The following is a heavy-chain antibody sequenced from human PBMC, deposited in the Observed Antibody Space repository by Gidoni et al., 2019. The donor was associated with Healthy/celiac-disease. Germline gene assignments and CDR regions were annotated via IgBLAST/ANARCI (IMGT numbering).Heavy chain of an antibody. J-gene: IGHJ5*02. V-gene: IGHV3-21*01. CDR3: ARDGFCSSTSCYLRWFDP. CDR1: GFTFSRYS. Sequence: EVQLVESGGGLVKPGGSLRLSCAASGFTFSRYSMNWVRQAPGKGLEWVSSISSSSSYIYYADSVKGRFTISRDNAKNSLYLQMNSLRAEDTAVYYCARDGFCSSTSCYLRWFDPWGQGTLVTVSS. D-gene: IGHD2-2*03. CDR2: ISSSSSYI.